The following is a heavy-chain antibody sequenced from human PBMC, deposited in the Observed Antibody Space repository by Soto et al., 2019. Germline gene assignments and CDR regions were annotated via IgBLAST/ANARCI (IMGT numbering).Heavy chain of an antibody. D-gene: IGHD3-10*01. V-gene: IGHV1-18*01. Sequence: QVRLVQSGAEVKKPGASVKVSCKASGYTFTKYGISWVRQVPGQGLEWMGWISADNGNTNYAQKLQGRVTMTSEPSTSTAYMELRSLRSDDPAVYYCARAFWFGESSIWGQGTMVTVSS. CDR1: GYTFTKYG. CDR2: ISADNGNT. J-gene: IGHJ3*02. CDR3: ARAFWFGESSI.